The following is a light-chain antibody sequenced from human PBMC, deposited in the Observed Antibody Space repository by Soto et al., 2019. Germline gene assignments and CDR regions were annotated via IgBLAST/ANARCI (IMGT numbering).Light chain of an antibody. CDR2: DAS. Sequence: DIQMTQSPSSLSASVGDRVTITCQASQDISNYLNWYQHIPGRAPKLLIFDASNLETGVPSRFSGSGSGTDFTLTISSLQAEDVAVYYCQQYYSTPITFGQGTRLEIK. J-gene: IGKJ5*01. CDR3: QQYYSTPIT. V-gene: IGKV1-33*01. CDR1: QDISNY.